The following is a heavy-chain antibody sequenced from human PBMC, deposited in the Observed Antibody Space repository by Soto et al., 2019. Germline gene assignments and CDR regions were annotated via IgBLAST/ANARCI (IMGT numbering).Heavy chain of an antibody. Sequence: QVQLVQSGAEVKKPGASVKVSCKASGYTFTSYDINWVRQATGQGLERMGWMNPNSGNTGYAQKFQGRVTMTRNTSISTAYMELSNLRSEDTAVYYCARGRHAVGAIIAGYWGQGTLVTVSS. D-gene: IGHD1-26*01. CDR1: GYTFTSYD. CDR3: ARGRHAVGAIIAGY. J-gene: IGHJ4*02. V-gene: IGHV1-8*01. CDR2: MNPNSGNT.